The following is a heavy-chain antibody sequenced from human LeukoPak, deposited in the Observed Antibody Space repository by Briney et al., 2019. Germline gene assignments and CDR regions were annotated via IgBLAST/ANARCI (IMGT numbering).Heavy chain of an antibody. D-gene: IGHD2/OR15-2a*01. CDR1: GYTFTSYY. CDR3: ARDSTTHRLGYYMDV. V-gene: IGHV1-46*01. Sequence: ASVKVSCKASGYTFTSYYMHWVRQAPGQGLEWMGIINPSGGSTSYAQKFQGRVTMTRDTSTSTVYMELSSLRSEDTAVYYCARDSTTHRLGYYMDVWGKGTTVTVSS. CDR2: INPSGGST. J-gene: IGHJ6*03.